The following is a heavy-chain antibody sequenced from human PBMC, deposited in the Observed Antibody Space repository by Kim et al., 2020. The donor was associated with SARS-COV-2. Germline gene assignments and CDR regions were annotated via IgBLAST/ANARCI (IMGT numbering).Heavy chain of an antibody. V-gene: IGHV3-30*07. Sequence: DSVKARFTISRDNSKNTLYLQMNSLRAGDTAVYYCVRDLSGYSTSSSAFDVWGLGTLVTVSP. J-gene: IGHJ3*01. D-gene: IGHD5-12*01. CDR3: VRDLSGYSTSSSAFDV.